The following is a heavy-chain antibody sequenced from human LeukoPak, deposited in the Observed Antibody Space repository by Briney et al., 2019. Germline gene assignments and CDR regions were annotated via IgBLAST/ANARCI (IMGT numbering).Heavy chain of an antibody. CDR2: IRYDGSNT. CDR1: GFSFSDYD. CDR3: AKRGSGWYEDYYYYMDV. D-gene: IGHD6-19*01. Sequence: RTGGSLRLSCAASGFSFSDYDIHWVRLAPGKGLEWVTFIRYDGSNTYAESVKGRFTISRDNSKNTLYLQMNSLRAEDTAVYYCAKRGSGWYEDYYYYMDVWGKGTTVTISS. J-gene: IGHJ6*03. V-gene: IGHV3-30*02.